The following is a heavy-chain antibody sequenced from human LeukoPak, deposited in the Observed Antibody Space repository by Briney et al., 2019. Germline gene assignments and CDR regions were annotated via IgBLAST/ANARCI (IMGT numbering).Heavy chain of an antibody. D-gene: IGHD3-10*01. CDR2: ISYDGSNK. V-gene: IGHV3-30*03. CDR3: ASRSGSPRRYMDV. Sequence: GRSLRLSCAASGFTFSSYGMHWVRQAPGKGLEWVAVISYDGSNKYYADSVKGRFTISRDNSKNTLYLQMNSLRAEDTAVYYCASRSGSPRRYMDVWGKGTTVTVSS. CDR1: GFTFSSYG. J-gene: IGHJ6*03.